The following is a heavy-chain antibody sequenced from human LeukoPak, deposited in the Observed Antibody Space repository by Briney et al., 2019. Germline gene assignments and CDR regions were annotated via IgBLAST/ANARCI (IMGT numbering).Heavy chain of an antibody. D-gene: IGHD3-22*01. Sequence: ASVKVSCKTSGYTFTSYDITWVRQAPGQGLEWMGWISAYSGDTNYAQNLHGRVTMTTDTSTSTAYMELRSLRSDDTAVYYCARAMIRSPGWFDPWGQGTLVTVSS. CDR2: ISAYSGDT. V-gene: IGHV1-18*01. CDR1: GYTFTSYD. CDR3: ARAMIRSPGWFDP. J-gene: IGHJ5*02.